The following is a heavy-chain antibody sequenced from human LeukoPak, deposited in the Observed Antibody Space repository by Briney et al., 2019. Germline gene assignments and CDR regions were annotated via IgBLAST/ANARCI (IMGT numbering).Heavy chain of an antibody. CDR3: LKTYYGSGSYRSQNDY. V-gene: IGHV3-30-3*01. J-gene: IGHJ4*02. D-gene: IGHD3-10*01. CDR2: ISYDGSNK. Sequence: PGGSLRLSCAASGFTFSSYAMHWVRQAPGKGLEWVAVISYDGSNKYYADSVKGRFTISRDNSKNTLYLQMNSLRAEDTAVYYCLKTYYGSGSYRSQNDYWGQGTLVTVSS. CDR1: GFTFSSYA.